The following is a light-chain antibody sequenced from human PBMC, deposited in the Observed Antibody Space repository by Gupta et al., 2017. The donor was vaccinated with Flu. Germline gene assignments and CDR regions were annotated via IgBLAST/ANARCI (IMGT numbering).Light chain of an antibody. CDR2: KNS. CDR3: AAWDDTLSGYV. J-gene: IGLJ1*01. V-gene: IGLV1-47*01. Sequence: RVTISCSGSSSNIGTDYVSWHQQRPATAPKLLIYKNSQRPSGVPDRFSGSKSGTSASLAISGLRSEDEADYYCAAWDDTLSGYVFGTGTKVTVL. CDR1: SSNIGTDY.